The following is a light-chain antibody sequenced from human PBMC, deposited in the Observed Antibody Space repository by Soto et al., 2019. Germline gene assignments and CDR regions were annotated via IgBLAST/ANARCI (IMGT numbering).Light chain of an antibody. V-gene: IGKV1-5*01. CDR1: QSINVW. CDR3: QQYGSSPST. CDR2: DAS. Sequence: DIQMSQSPSTLPASVGDRVTITCRASQSINVWLAWYQHKPGQAPKLLIYDASTLESGVPSRFTGSGSGTDFTLTISRLEPEDFAVYYCQQYGSSPSTFGGGTKVEIK. J-gene: IGKJ4*01.